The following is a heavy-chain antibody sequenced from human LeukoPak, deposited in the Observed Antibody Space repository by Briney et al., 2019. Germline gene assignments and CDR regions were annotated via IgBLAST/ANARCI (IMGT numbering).Heavy chain of an antibody. Sequence: GGSLRLSCAASGFTFSSYAMHWVRQAPGKGLEWVANINLDGSEKYYVDSMKGRFTISRDNAKNSLYLQMNSLRAEDTAIYYCARYCSGGSCWDYWGQGTLVTVSS. D-gene: IGHD2-15*01. CDR1: GFTFSSYA. J-gene: IGHJ4*02. CDR2: INLDGSEK. CDR3: ARYCSGGSCWDY. V-gene: IGHV3-7*01.